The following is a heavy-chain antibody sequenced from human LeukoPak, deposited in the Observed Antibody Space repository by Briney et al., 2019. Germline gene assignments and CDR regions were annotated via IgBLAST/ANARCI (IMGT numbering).Heavy chain of an antibody. Sequence: HPGGTLRLSCAASGFTFSSYDMSWVRQAPGKGLEWVSAISGSGGSTYYADSVKGRFTISRDNAKDSLYLQMNSLRAEDTAVYYCARLYGSGSFDYWGQGTLVTVSS. V-gene: IGHV3-23*01. CDR3: ARLYGSGSFDY. CDR2: ISGSGGST. J-gene: IGHJ4*02. D-gene: IGHD3-10*01. CDR1: GFTFSSYD.